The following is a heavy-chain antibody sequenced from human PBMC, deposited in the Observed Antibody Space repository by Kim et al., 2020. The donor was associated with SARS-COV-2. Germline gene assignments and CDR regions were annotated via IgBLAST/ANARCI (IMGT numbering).Heavy chain of an antibody. Sequence: ASVKVSCKASGYTFISYGISWVRQAPGQGLEWMGWISAYNGNTNYAQKLQGRVTMTTDTSTSTAYMELRSLISDDTAVYYCASSPLWFGELLPYYYYMDVWGKGTTVTVSS. CDR3: ASSPLWFGELLPYYYYMDV. D-gene: IGHD3-10*01. CDR2: ISAYNGNT. V-gene: IGHV1-18*01. CDR1: GYTFISYG. J-gene: IGHJ6*03.